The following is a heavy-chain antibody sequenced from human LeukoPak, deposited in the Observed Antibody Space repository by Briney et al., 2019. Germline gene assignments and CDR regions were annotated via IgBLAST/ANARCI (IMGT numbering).Heavy chain of an antibody. CDR2: IKEDESQK. CDR3: VRDKIVGATKFDS. J-gene: IGHJ4*02. V-gene: IGHV3-7*01. Sequence: PGGSLRLSCAASGFTFSAYWMSWVRQAPGKGLEWVAIIKEDESQKYYVDSVKGRFTISRDNAKNSLYLQMNSLRAEDTAVYYCVRDKIVGATKFDSWGQGTLVTVSS. D-gene: IGHD1-26*01. CDR1: GFTFSAYW.